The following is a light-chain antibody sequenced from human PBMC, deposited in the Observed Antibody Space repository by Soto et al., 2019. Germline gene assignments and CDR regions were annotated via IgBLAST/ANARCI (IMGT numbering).Light chain of an antibody. Sequence: DIQMTQSPSTLSPSAGDRVTITCRASQSISHWSAWYQQKPGKAPKLLIYEVSILESGVPPRFSGSGSGTEFTLTINSLQPDDIATYYCQQYSGYPWTFGQGTKVEIK. CDR3: QQYSGYPWT. CDR1: QSISHW. J-gene: IGKJ1*01. V-gene: IGKV1-5*01. CDR2: EVS.